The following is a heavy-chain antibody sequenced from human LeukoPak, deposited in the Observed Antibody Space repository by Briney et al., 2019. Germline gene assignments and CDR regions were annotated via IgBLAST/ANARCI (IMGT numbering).Heavy chain of an antibody. CDR2: IRYDGSNK. Sequence: PGGSLRLSCAASGFTFSSYGMHWVRQAPGKGLEWVAFIRYDGSNKYYADSVKGRFTISRDNSKNTLYLQMNSLRAEDTAVYYCARVAYDFWSGYYGYFDYWGQGTLVTVSS. CDR3: ARVAYDFWSGYYGYFDY. J-gene: IGHJ4*02. D-gene: IGHD3-3*01. CDR1: GFTFSSYG. V-gene: IGHV3-30*02.